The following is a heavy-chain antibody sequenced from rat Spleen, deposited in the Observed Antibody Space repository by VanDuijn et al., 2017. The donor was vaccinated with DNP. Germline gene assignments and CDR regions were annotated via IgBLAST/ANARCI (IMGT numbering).Heavy chain of an antibody. CDR1: GFSFSYYY. V-gene: IGHV5-22*01. Sequence: VQLVESGGGLVQPGRSLKLSCAASGFSFSYYYMAWVRQGPTKGLEWVAYIGSDGYAPYYGVSVKGRFTISRDNAKSTLYLQMNSLRSEDMATYYCVRWNSGHFDYWGQGVMVTVSS. CDR3: VRWNSGHFDY. CDR2: IGSDGYAP. J-gene: IGHJ2*01. D-gene: IGHD4-3*01.